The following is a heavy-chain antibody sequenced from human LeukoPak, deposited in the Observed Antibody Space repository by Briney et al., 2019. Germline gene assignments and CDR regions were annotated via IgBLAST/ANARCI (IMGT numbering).Heavy chain of an antibody. CDR3: ARIYYDSSGYNPNFDY. Sequence: PSETLSLTCTVSGGSINSYYWSWIRQPPGKGLEWIGYIYYSGSTNYNPSLKSRVTISIDTSKNQFSLKLSSVTAADTAVYYCARIYYDSSGYNPNFDYWGQGTLVTVSS. D-gene: IGHD3-22*01. CDR2: IYYSGST. V-gene: IGHV4-59*01. J-gene: IGHJ4*02. CDR1: GGSINSYY.